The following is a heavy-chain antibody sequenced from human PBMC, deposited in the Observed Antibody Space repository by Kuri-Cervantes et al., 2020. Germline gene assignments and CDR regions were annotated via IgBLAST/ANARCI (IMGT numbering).Heavy chain of an antibody. V-gene: IGHV3-30*03. J-gene: IGHJ4*02. CDR1: GSTFSDYD. Sequence: GESLKISCAGSGSTFSDYDIHWVRQAPGKGLEWITLISNDGINHYFGNSVKGRFTMSRDNSKNTLYLQMNSLRAEDTAVYYCAREGIAVAGTFDYWGQGTLVTVSS. CDR2: ISNDGINH. CDR3: AREGIAVAGTFDY. D-gene: IGHD6-19*01.